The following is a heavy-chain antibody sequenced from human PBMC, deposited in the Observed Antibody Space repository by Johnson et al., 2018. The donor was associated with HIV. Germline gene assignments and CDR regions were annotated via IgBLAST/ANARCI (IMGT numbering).Heavy chain of an antibody. CDR3: ARERSRGGYSGYDYGAFDI. CDR2: IQEDGSQI. CDR1: TFTFRNYW. V-gene: IGHV3-7*01. Sequence: VQLVESGGDLVQPGGSLRLSCVASTFTFRNYWMSWVRQAPGKGLEWVGNIQEDGSQIHYMDSVKGLFTISRDNAENSLYLQMTSLRGEDTAVYYCARERSRGGYSGYDYGAFDIWGQGTMVTVSS. J-gene: IGHJ3*02. D-gene: IGHD5-12*01.